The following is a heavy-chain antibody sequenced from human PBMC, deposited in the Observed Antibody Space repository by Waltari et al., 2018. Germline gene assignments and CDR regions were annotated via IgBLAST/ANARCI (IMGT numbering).Heavy chain of an antibody. CDR1: GFTFSHYW. Sequence: EVQLVESGGGLVQPGGSLRISCAASGFTFSHYWMDWVRQAPGKGLEWVANIKQDGSESHYVDSVKGRFTISRDNAQNLLYLQINSLRDEDTAVYYCSVSLNHWGQGTLVTVSS. J-gene: IGHJ5*02. CDR2: IKQDGSES. V-gene: IGHV3-7*01. CDR3: SVSLNH.